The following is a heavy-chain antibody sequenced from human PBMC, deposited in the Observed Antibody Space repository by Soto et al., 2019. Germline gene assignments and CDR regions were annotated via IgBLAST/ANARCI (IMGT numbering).Heavy chain of an antibody. V-gene: IGHV3-30*18. D-gene: IGHD2-2*01. Sequence: GGSLRLSCAASGFTFSSYGMHWVRQAPGKGLEWVAVISYDGSNKYYADSVKGRFTISRDNSKNTLYLQMNSLRAEDTAVYYCAKDHCSSTSCYGWAVYWGQGTLVTVSS. CDR2: ISYDGSNK. J-gene: IGHJ4*02. CDR3: AKDHCSSTSCYGWAVY. CDR1: GFTFSSYG.